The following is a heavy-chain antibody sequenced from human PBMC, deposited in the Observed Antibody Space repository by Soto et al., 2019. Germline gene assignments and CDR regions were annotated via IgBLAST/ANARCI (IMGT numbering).Heavy chain of an antibody. D-gene: IGHD1-1*01. V-gene: IGHV3-33*01. CDR1: GFTFSSYG. CDR2: IWYDGSNK. Sequence: QVQLVESGGGVVQPGRSLRLSCAASGFTFSSYGMHWVRQAPGKGLEWVAVIWYDGSNKYYADSVKGRFTISRDNSKNXXYXPXXSLRAEDTAVYYCARSLSRYNWNDVGYYYYYGMDVWGQGTTVTVSS. J-gene: IGHJ6*02. CDR3: ARSLSRYNWNDVGYYYYYGMDV.